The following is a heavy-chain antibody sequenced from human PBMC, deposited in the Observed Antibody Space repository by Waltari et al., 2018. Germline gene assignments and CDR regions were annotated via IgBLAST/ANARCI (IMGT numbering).Heavy chain of an antibody. CDR1: GFALSSYE. V-gene: IGHV3-48*03. CDR2: IRSSGSPI. J-gene: IGHJ6*02. Sequence: DVQLVESGGDLVQPGGSLRLSCSASGFALSSYEMNWVRQAPGKGLRWIAYIRSSGSPINDSDSVKGRFTISRDSANNSLYLQMNSLTVADTAVYFCARCDYRQVGYGMDVWGQGTTVTVSS. CDR3: ARCDYRQVGYGMDV. D-gene: IGHD4-4*01.